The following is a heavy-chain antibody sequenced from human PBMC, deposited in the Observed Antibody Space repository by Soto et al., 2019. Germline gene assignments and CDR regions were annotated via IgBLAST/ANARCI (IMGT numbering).Heavy chain of an antibody. CDR1: GGSISSGGYY. CDR2: IYYSGST. J-gene: IGHJ6*02. D-gene: IGHD6-13*01. V-gene: IGHV4-31*03. Sequence: QVQLQESGPGLVKPSQTLSLTCTVSGGSISSGGYYWSWIRQHPGKGLEWIGYIYYSGSTYYNPSPKSRVTISVDTSKTQFSLKLSSVPAADTAVYYCARDLQYSRLFYGMDVWGQGTTVTVSS. CDR3: ARDLQYSRLFYGMDV.